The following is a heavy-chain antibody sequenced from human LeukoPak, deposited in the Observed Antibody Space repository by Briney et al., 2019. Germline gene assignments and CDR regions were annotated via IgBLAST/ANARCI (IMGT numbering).Heavy chain of an antibody. Sequence: GGSLRLSCVASGVTFSSYGMHWLRQAPGKGLEWVAFIRYDGSNKYYEDSVKGRFTISRDNSKNTLYLQMSRLRAEDTAVYCCAEAQSIAAASGYDYWGQGTLVTVSS. J-gene: IGHJ4*02. D-gene: IGHD6-25*01. V-gene: IGHV3-30*02. CDR3: AEAQSIAAASGYDY. CDR2: IRYDGSNK. CDR1: GVTFSSYG.